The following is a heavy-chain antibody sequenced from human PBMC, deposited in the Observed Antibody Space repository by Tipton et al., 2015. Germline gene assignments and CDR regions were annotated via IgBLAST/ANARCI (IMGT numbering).Heavy chain of an antibody. Sequence: TLSLTCTVSGGSISNSNYYWGWIRQPPGKGLEWIGSLSHSGNTYYNPSLKSRVIMSRDTSKNQFSLKLTSVTAADTAVYYCACQDYDSLTRDYQTVDYWGQGTLVTVSS. CDR3: ACQDYDSLTRDYQTVDY. D-gene: IGHD3-9*01. CDR2: LSHSGNT. CDR1: GGSISNSNYY. V-gene: IGHV4-39*07. J-gene: IGHJ4*02.